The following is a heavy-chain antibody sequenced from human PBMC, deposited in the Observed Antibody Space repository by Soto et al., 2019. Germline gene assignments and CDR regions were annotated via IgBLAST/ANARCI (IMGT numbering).Heavy chain of an antibody. D-gene: IGHD2-2*01. V-gene: IGHV4-39*01. J-gene: IGHJ4*02. CDR2: IYYSGST. CDR3: ARGRTSGTLFDY. Sequence: SETLSLTCTVSGGSISSSSYYWGWIRQPPGKGLEWIGSIYYSGSTYYNPSLKSRVTISVDTSKNQFSLKLSSVTAADTAVYYCARGRTSGTLFDYWGQGTLVTVSP. CDR1: GGSISSSSYY.